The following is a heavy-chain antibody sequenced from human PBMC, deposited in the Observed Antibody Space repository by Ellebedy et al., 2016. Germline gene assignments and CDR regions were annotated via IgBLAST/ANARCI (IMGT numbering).Heavy chain of an antibody. V-gene: IGHV4-59*01. Sequence: SETLSLTCTVSGGSISSYYWSWIRQPPGKGLEWIGYIYYSGSTNYNPSLKSRVTISVDTSKNQFSLKLSYVTAADTAVYYCARGNYVSYFDYWGQGTLVTVSS. CDR1: GGSISSYY. D-gene: IGHD4-11*01. CDR3: ARGNYVSYFDY. J-gene: IGHJ4*02. CDR2: IYYSGST.